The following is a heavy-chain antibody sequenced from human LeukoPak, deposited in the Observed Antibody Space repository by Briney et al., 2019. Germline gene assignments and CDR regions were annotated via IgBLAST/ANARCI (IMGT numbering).Heavy chain of an antibody. CDR2: ISGSGARA. CDR1: GFNFRGYA. Sequence: GGSLRLSCAASGFNFRGYAMSWVRQAPGKGLEWVSAISGSGARAHYAESVRGRFTISRDNSQNTLHLQMTSPRAEDTAVYYCAKEVVMGETNYYYYGMDVWGQGTPVTVSS. V-gene: IGHV3-23*01. CDR3: AKEVVMGETNYYYYGMDV. D-gene: IGHD1-7*01. J-gene: IGHJ6*02.